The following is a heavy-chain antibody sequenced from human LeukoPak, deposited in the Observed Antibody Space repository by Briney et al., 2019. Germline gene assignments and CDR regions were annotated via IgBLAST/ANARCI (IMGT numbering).Heavy chain of an antibody. Sequence: GWXRQPPGKXLXWIGXIYYXGSTYYNPSLKSRVTISVDTSKNQFSLKLSSVTAADTAVYYCARGSSGYYFGEYYYYGMDVWGQGTTVTVSS. J-gene: IGHJ6*02. CDR2: IYYXGST. V-gene: IGHV4-39*07. CDR3: ARGSSGYYFGEYYYYGMDV. D-gene: IGHD3-22*01.